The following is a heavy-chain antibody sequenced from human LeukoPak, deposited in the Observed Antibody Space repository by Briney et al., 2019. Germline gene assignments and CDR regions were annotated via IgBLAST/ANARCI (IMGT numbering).Heavy chain of an antibody. Sequence: SETLSLTCTVSGGSISSYYWSWIRQPPGKGLEWIGYIYYSGSTNYNPSLKSRVTISVDTSKNQFSLKLSSVTAADTAVYYCARVSQWLAPHPDYWGQGTLVTVSS. V-gene: IGHV4-59*01. CDR3: ARVSQWLAPHPDY. CDR2: IYYSGST. D-gene: IGHD6-19*01. CDR1: GGSISSYY. J-gene: IGHJ4*02.